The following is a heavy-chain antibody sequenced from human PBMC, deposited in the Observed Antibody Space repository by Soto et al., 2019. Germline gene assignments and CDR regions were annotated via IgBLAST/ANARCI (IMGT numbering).Heavy chain of an antibody. D-gene: IGHD3-3*01. CDR1: GYSFTSYW. CDR3: ARHGRVGAELVLRFMEWLLQLLCGMDV. CDR2: IYPGDSDT. Sequence: GESLKISCKGSGYSFTSYWIGWVRQMPGKGLEWMGIIYPGDSDTRYSTSFQGQVTISADKSISTAYLQWSSLKAPDTAMYYCARHGRVGAELVLRFMEWLLQLLCGMDVWGQGTTVTVS. J-gene: IGHJ6*02. V-gene: IGHV5-51*01.